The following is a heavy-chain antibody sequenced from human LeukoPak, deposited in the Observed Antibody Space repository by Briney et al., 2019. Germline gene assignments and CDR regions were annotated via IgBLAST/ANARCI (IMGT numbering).Heavy chain of an antibody. Sequence: ASVKVSCKSSGYSFTSYGITWVRQAPGQGLEWMGWISALNGNTDYAQKLQGRVTVTTDTSTNTAYMELRGLRSDDTAVYYCTRGVRALDRKSGSYDAFGVWGQGTMVTVSS. J-gene: IGHJ3*01. CDR2: ISALNGNT. V-gene: IGHV1-18*01. D-gene: IGHD1-26*01. CDR1: GYSFTSYG. CDR3: TRGVRALDRKSGSYDAFGV.